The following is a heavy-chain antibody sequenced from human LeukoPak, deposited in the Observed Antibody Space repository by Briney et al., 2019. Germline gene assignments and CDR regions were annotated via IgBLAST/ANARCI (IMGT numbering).Heavy chain of an antibody. Sequence: GGSLRLSCTASGFTFSSYSMNWVRQAPGKGLEWVSSISSSSSYIYYADSVKGRFTISRDNAKNSLYLQMNSLRAEDTAVYYCAKDTTGGYDEYYYYYLDVWGKGTTVTVSS. J-gene: IGHJ6*03. CDR3: AKDTTGGYDEYYYYYLDV. CDR1: GFTFSSYS. CDR2: ISSSSSYI. D-gene: IGHD5-12*01. V-gene: IGHV3-21*01.